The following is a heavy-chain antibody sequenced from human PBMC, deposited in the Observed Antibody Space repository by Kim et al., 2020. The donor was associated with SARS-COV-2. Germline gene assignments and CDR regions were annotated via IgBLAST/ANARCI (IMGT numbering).Heavy chain of an antibody. J-gene: IGHJ4*02. Sequence: ADSGKGRDTITRDNAKSSLYLQMNSLRAEDTAVYYCARWPVGSSSWYYFDYWGQGTLVTVSS. CDR3: ARWPVGSSSWYYFDY. D-gene: IGHD6-13*01. V-gene: IGHV3-11*03.